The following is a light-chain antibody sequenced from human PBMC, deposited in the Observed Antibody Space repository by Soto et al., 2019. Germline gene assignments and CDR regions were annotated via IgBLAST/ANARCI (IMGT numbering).Light chain of an antibody. CDR1: GSDVGDYNL. CDR2: EVT. Sequence: QSVLTQPASVSGSPGQSITISCAGTGSDVGDYNLVSWYQQHPGKAPKLIICEVTTRPSGISNRFSGSKSGDTASLTISGLQDEDEDDYFCCSYAGTVAYVFGTGTKVTVL. J-gene: IGLJ1*01. CDR3: CSYAGTVAYV. V-gene: IGLV2-23*02.